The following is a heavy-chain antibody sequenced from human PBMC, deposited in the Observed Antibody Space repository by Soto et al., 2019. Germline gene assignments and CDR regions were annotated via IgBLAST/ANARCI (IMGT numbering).Heavy chain of an antibody. CDR1: GGSISSRNL. J-gene: IGHJ5*02. CDR3: SSLSPEVVVGATHPWVGP. D-gene: IGHD2-15*01. Sequence: PAGTLCLTCAVSGGSISSRNLWTWVRQPPGKGLEWIGQIYHTGSTNYNPSLQSRVTMSVDKSKNKFSLKLSSVTAADTAVYYCSSLSPEVVVGATHPWVGPWGQGTLVTVSS. CDR2: IYHTGST. V-gene: IGHV4-4*02.